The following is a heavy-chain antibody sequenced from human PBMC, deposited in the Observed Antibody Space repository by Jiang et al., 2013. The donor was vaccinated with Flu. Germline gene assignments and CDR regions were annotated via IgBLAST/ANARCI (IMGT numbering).Heavy chain of an antibody. CDR1: VAPSAVVVTT. D-gene: IGHD3-22*01. J-gene: IGHJ4*02. V-gene: IGHV4-39*01. CDR2: IYYSGST. Sequence: GLVKPSRPCPSPALSLVAPSAVVVTTWGWTRHAPGKGLEWIGSIYYSGSTYYNPSLKSRVTISVDTSKNQFSLKLSSVTAADTAVYYCARHVRYYYDSSGYPYYFDYWGQGTLVTVSS. CDR3: ARHVRYYYDSSGYPYYFDY.